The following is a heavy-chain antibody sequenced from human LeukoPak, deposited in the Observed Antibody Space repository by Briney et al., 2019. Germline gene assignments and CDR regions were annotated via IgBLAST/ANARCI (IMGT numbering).Heavy chain of an antibody. CDR1: GFTFSSVA. J-gene: IGHJ4*02. CDR3: AKRPRLDGGYHPDY. V-gene: IGHV3-23*01. D-gene: IGHD2-15*01. CDR2: VTGSDVDK. Sequence: SGGSLRLSCAASGFTFSSVAMTWVRQAPGKGLEWLSTVTGSDVDKYYADSVKGRFTISRDYSRHTLYLPMNGLRDEDTRTYYCAKRPRLDGGYHPDYSGQGTLVTVSS.